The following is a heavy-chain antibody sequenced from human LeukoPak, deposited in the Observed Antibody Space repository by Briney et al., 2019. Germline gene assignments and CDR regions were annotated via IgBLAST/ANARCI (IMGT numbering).Heavy chain of an antibody. J-gene: IGHJ3*02. CDR1: GGSFSGYY. V-gene: IGHV4-34*01. CDR2: INHSGST. CDR3: ARGLQRLRYFDWLPSGAFDI. D-gene: IGHD3-9*01. Sequence: PSETLSLTCAVYGGSFSGYYWSWIRQPPGKGLEWIGEINHSGSTNYNPFLKSRVTISVDTSKNQFSLKLSSVTAADTAVYYCARGLQRLRYFDWLPSGAFDIWGQGTMVTVSS.